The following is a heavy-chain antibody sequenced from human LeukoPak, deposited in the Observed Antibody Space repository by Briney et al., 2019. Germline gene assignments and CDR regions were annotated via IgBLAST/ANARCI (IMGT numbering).Heavy chain of an antibody. Sequence: GGSLRLSCGASGFTFSNYWMLWVRQVLGKGLVWFSRINDDGSATFYADSVKGRFTISRDNAKNSLYLQMNSLRAEDTAVYYCARVKEASAFDIWGQGTMVTVSS. CDR1: GFTFSNYW. J-gene: IGHJ3*02. CDR3: ARVKEASAFDI. V-gene: IGHV3-74*01. CDR2: INDDGSAT. D-gene: IGHD5-12*01.